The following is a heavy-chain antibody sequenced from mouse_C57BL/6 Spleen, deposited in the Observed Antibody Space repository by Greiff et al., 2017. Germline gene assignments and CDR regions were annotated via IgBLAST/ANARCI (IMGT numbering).Heavy chain of an antibody. Sequence: EVKVVESEGGLVQPGSSMKLSCTASGFTFSDYYMAWVRQVPEKGLEWVANINYDGSSTYYLDSLKSRFIISRDNAKNILYLQMSSLKSEDTATYYCARDGRKGFAYWGQGTLVTVSA. J-gene: IGHJ3*01. CDR1: GFTFSDYY. CDR2: INYDGSST. V-gene: IGHV5-16*01. CDR3: ARDGRKGFAY.